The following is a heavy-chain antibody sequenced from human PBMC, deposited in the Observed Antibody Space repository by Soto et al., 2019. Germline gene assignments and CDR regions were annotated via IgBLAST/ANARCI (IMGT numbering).Heavy chain of an antibody. Sequence: QVQLVESGGGVVQPGRSLRISCAASGFTFSSYAMHWVRQAPGKGLEWVAVISYDGSNKYYADSVKGRFTISRDNSKNTLYLQMNSLRAEDTAVYYCARLSSSGWYETDYWGQGTLVTVSS. J-gene: IGHJ4*02. D-gene: IGHD6-19*01. CDR2: ISYDGSNK. V-gene: IGHV3-30-3*01. CDR3: ARLSSSGWYETDY. CDR1: GFTFSSYA.